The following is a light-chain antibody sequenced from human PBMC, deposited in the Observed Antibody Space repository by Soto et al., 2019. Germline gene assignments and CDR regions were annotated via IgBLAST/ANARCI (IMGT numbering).Light chain of an antibody. J-gene: IGKJ1*01. CDR1: QSLVHSDGNTY. Sequence: DVVMTQSPLSLPVTLGQPASISCSCSQSLVHSDGNTYLSWFQQRPGQSPRRLIYQVSHRDSGVPDRFSGGGSGTDFTLKISRVEAEDVAAYYCMQGTHWPQTFGQGTKVDIK. CDR3: MQGTHWPQT. CDR2: QVS. V-gene: IGKV2-30*02.